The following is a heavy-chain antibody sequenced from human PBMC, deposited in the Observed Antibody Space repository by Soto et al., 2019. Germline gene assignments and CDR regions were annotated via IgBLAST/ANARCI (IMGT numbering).Heavy chain of an antibody. J-gene: IGHJ4*02. V-gene: IGHV3-23*01. D-gene: IGHD6-6*01. Sequence: EVQLLESGGGLVQPGESLRLSCAASGFTFSSYAMSWVRQAPGKGLEWVSVISGSDDSTYYADSVKGRFTISRDISKNTLYLQRNGLTAEDTAVYSCAKRRSSAPFDCWGQGALVTVSS. CDR2: ISGSDDST. CDR3: AKRRSSAPFDC. CDR1: GFTFSSYA.